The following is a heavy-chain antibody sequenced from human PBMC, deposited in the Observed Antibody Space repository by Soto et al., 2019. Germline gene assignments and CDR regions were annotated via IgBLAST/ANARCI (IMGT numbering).Heavy chain of an antibody. J-gene: IGHJ4*02. V-gene: IGHV3-23*01. CDR3: AKTAAAYCSGGSCYSHYFDY. CDR1: GFTFSSYA. Sequence: EVQLLESGGGLVQPGGSLRLSCAASGFTFSSYAMSWVRQAPGKGLEWVSAISGSGGSTYYADSVKGRFTISRDNSKNTLDLQMNSLRAEDTAVYYCAKTAAAYCSGGSCYSHYFDYWGQGTLVTVSS. D-gene: IGHD2-15*01. CDR2: ISGSGGST.